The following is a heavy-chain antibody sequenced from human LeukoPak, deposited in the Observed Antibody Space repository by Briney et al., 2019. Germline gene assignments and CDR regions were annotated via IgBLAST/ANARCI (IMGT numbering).Heavy chain of an antibody. D-gene: IGHD6-13*01. J-gene: IGHJ4*02. CDR1: GGSISSSSYY. Sequence: SETLSLTCTVSGGSISSSSYYWGWIRQPPGKGLEWIGSIYYSGSTYYNPSLKSRVTISVDTSKNQFSLKLSPVTAADTAVYYCARDSSWGQGTLVTVSS. V-gene: IGHV4-39*01. CDR3: ARDSS. CDR2: IYYSGST.